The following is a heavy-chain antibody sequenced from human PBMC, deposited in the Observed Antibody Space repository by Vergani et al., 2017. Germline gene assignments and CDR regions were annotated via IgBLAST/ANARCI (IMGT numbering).Heavy chain of an antibody. CDR1: GFTVSSNY. D-gene: IGHD5-12*01. V-gene: IGHV3-53*04. J-gene: IGHJ6*02. CDR2: IYSGGST. Sequence: EVQLVESGGGLVQPGGSLRLSCAASGFTVSSNYMSWVRQAPGKGLEWVSVIYSGGSTYYADSMKGRFTISRHNSKNTLYLQMNSLRAEDTAVYYCARDRVDIVATTTYYYYYYGMDVWGQGTTVTVSS. CDR3: ARDRVDIVATTTYYYYYYGMDV.